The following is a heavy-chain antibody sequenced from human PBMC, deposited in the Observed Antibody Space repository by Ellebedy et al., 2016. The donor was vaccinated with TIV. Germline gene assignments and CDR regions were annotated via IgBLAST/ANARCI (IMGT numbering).Heavy chain of an antibody. CDR2: IYPEDSDT. CDR1: GYIFTSYW. V-gene: IGHV5-51*01. D-gene: IGHD2-21*01. CDR3: ARRFLTSLPNSLSFDS. Sequence: GESLKISCKTSGYIFTSYWIGWVRQMPGKGLQWMGIIYPEDSDTRYSPSFEGQVTISADNALNTAYLQWRSLRASDTAMYYCARRFLTSLPNSLSFDSWGQGALVTVSS. J-gene: IGHJ4*02.